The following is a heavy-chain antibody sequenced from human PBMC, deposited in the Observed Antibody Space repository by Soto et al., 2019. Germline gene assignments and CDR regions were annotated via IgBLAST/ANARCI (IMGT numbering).Heavy chain of an antibody. CDR3: ARAPIVIIRPVFGEADGHHYSSYYYGMDV. CDR2: IIPIFGTA. CDR1: GGTFSSYA. D-gene: IGHD2-8*01. V-gene: IGHV1-69*06. Sequence: SVKVSCKASGGTFSSYAISWVRQAPGQGLEWMGGIIPIFGTANYAQKFQGRVTITADKSTSTAYMELSSLRSEDTAVYYCARAPIVIIRPVFGEADGHHYSSYYYGMDVWGQGTTVTVS. J-gene: IGHJ6*02.